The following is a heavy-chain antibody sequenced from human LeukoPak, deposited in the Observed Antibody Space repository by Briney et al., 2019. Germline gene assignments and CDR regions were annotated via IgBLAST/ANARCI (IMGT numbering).Heavy chain of an antibody. V-gene: IGHV3-53*01. CDR1: GFTVSSNY. D-gene: IGHD2-15*01. Sequence: GGSLRLSCAASGFTVSSNYMSWVRQAPGKGLEWVSVIYSGGSTYYADSVKGRFTISRDNSKNTLYLQMNSLRAEDTAVYYCARAYCSGGNCYPYYFDYWGQGTLVTVSS. CDR3: ARAYCSGGNCYPYYFDY. CDR2: IYSGGST. J-gene: IGHJ4*02.